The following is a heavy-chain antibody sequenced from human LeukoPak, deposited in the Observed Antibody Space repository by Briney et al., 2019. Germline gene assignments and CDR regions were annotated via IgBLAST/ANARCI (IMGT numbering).Heavy chain of an antibody. J-gene: IGHJ4*02. Sequence: GGSLRLSCAASGSTFSSYAMHWVRQAPGKGLEWVAVISYDGSNKYYADSVKGRFTISRDNSKNTLYLQMNSLRAEDTAVYYCARDRQRRGWYFWWFDYWGQGTLVTVSS. CDR3: ARDRQRRGWYFWWFDY. D-gene: IGHD6-19*01. V-gene: IGHV3-30-3*01. CDR1: GSTFSSYA. CDR2: ISYDGSNK.